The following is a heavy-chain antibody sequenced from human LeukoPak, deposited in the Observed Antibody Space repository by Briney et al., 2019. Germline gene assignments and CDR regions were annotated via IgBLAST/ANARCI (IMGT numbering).Heavy chain of an antibody. J-gene: IGHJ1*01. D-gene: IGHD6-13*01. CDR3: ARARHSSSWPLPHAEYFQH. CDR2: INPSGGST. V-gene: IGHV1-46*01. CDR1: GYTFTSYY. Sequence: ASVKVSCKASGYTFTSYYMHWVRLAPGQGLEWMGIINPSGGSTSYAQKFQGRVTMTRDTSTSTVYMELSSLRSEDTAVYYCARARHSSSWPLPHAEYFQHWGQGTLVTVSS.